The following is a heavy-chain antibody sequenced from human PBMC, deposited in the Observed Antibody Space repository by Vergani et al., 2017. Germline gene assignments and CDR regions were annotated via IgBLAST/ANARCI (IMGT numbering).Heavy chain of an antibody. J-gene: IGHJ4*02. Sequence: EVQLVQSGAEVKKPGESLRISCKGSGYSFTSYWISWLRQMPGKGLEWMGRFDHSDSYTNYSPSFQGHVTISADKSISTAYLQWSGLKASDTAMYCCAREGVGAAIAHPGVDYWGQGTLVTVSS. CDR3: AREGVGAAIAHPGVDY. CDR2: FDHSDSYT. CDR1: GYSFTSYW. D-gene: IGHD2-15*01. V-gene: IGHV5-10-1*01.